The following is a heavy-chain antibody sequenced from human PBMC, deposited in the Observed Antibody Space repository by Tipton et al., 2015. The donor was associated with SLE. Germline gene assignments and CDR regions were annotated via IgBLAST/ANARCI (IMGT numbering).Heavy chain of an antibody. D-gene: IGHD3-10*01. Sequence: TLSLTCAVYGGSFSGYYWSWIRKPPGKGLEWIGEINHSGSTNYNPSPKSRVTISVDTSKNQFSLKLSSVTAADTAVYYCARGGYYYYGSGSYYKDAKLNWFDPWGQGTLVTVSS. CDR1: GGSFSGYY. CDR2: INHSGST. J-gene: IGHJ5*02. V-gene: IGHV4-34*01. CDR3: ARGGYYYYGSGSYYKDAKLNWFDP.